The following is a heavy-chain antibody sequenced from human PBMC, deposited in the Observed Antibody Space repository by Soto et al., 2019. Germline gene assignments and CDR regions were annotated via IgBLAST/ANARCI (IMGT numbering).Heavy chain of an antibody. CDR1: GFSFSSYA. CDR2: ISSNGGTT. D-gene: IGHD6-6*01. J-gene: IGHJ4*02. CDR3: ARDARIYSSSSLSIEVFDY. Sequence: EVQLVESGGDLVQPGGSLRLSCAASGFSFSSYAMHWVRQAPGKGLEFVSAISSNGGTTYYANSVKGRFTISRDNSKNTLYLQVGSLRAEDTAVYYCARDARIYSSSSLSIEVFDYWGQGTLVTVSS. V-gene: IGHV3-64*01.